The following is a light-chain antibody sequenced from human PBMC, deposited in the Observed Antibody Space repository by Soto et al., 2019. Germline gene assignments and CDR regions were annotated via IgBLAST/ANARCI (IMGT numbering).Light chain of an antibody. Sequence: QSALTQAASMSGSPGQSITISCTGTSSDVGAYNFVCWYQQYPGKAPKLMIYDVSNRPSGVSNRFSASKSGSTASLSISGLQAEDEADYYCSSYTNSSTYVFGTGTKLTVL. J-gene: IGLJ1*01. CDR2: DVS. V-gene: IGLV2-14*03. CDR1: SSDVGAYNF. CDR3: SSYTNSSTYV.